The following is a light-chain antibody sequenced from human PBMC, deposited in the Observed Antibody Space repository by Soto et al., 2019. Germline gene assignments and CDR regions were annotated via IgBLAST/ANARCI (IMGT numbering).Light chain of an antibody. CDR1: QGISNY. Sequence: DIQITQSPSSLSASVLYRVTITCRASQGISNYLAWYQQKPGKVPKLLIYAASTLQSGVPSRFSGSGSGTDFTLTITSLQPDDVATYYCQKYSSAPWTFGQGTKVDIK. CDR3: QKYSSAPWT. CDR2: AAS. V-gene: IGKV1-27*01. J-gene: IGKJ1*01.